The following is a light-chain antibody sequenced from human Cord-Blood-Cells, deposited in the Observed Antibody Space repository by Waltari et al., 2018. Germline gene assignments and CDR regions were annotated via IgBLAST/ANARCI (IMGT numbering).Light chain of an antibody. CDR3: LQDYNYPRT. Sequence: AIQMTQSPSSLSASVGDRVTITCRASQGIRNDLGGYQQKPGKAPKLLIYAASSLQSGVPSMFSGSGAGTDFTLTISSLQPEDFATYDCLQDYNYPRTFGQGTKVEIK. CDR2: AAS. V-gene: IGKV1-6*01. CDR1: QGIRND. J-gene: IGKJ1*01.